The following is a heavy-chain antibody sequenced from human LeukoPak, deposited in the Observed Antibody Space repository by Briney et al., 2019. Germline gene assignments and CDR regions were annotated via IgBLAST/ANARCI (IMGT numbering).Heavy chain of an antibody. D-gene: IGHD5-24*01. V-gene: IGHV1-18*01. Sequence: ASVKVSCKASGYTFTSYGISWVRQAPGQGLEWMGWISAYNGNTNYAQKLQGRVTMTTDTSTSTAYMELRSLRSDDTAVYYCARDPHSWLPSSYYYMDVWGKGTTVTVSS. CDR1: GYTFTSYG. CDR3: ARDPHSWLPSSYYYMDV. CDR2: ISAYNGNT. J-gene: IGHJ6*03.